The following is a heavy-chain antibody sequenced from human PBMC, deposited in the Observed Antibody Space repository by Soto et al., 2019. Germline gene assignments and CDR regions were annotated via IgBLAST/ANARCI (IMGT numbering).Heavy chain of an antibody. CDR2: MNPNSGNT. D-gene: IGHD3-3*01. Sequence: ASVKVSCKASGYTFTSYDINWVRQATGQGLEWMGWMNPNSGNTGYAQKFQGRVTMTRNTSISTAYMELSSLRSEDTAVYYCARGNRITIFGVVMYDFDYWGQGTLVTVSS. CDR1: GYTFTSYD. V-gene: IGHV1-8*01. J-gene: IGHJ4*02. CDR3: ARGNRITIFGVVMYDFDY.